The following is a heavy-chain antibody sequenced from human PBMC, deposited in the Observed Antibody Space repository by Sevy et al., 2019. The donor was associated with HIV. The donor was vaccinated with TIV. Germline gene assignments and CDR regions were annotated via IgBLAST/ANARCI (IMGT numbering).Heavy chain of an antibody. V-gene: IGHV3-30-3*01. CDR3: ASAHRGYYGHFDY. D-gene: IGHD2-15*01. Sequence: GGSLRLSCAASGFTFSSYAMHWVRQAPGKGLEWVAVISFDGSSKYYADSMKGRFTISRDNSTNTLYLQVNSLRPEDTAVYYCASAHRGYYGHFDYWGQGTLVTVSS. J-gene: IGHJ4*02. CDR2: ISFDGSSK. CDR1: GFTFSSYA.